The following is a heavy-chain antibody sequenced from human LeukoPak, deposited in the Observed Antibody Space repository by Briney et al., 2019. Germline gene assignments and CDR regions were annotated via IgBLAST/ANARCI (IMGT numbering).Heavy chain of an antibody. V-gene: IGHV3-53*01. J-gene: IGHJ4*02. CDR2: IYSAGST. Sequence: GGSLRLSCAASGFTVSDNYMSWVRQAPGKGLEWVSLIYSAGSTYYADSVTGRFTISRDNSKNTLSLQMNSLRAEDTAVYYCARRGDGGRSFDYWGQGTLVTVSS. CDR3: ARRGDGGRSFDY. CDR1: GFTVSDNY. D-gene: IGHD4-23*01.